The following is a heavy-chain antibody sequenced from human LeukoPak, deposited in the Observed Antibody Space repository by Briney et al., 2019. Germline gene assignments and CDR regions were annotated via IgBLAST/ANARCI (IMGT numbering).Heavy chain of an antibody. D-gene: IGHD5-12*01. CDR2: INHSGST. J-gene: IGHJ4*02. Sequence: SETLSLTCAVYGGSFSGYYWSWIRQPPGKGLEWIGEINHSGSTNYNPSLKSRVTMSVDTSKNQFSLKLSSVTAADTAVYYCASTSGYDSSVPFDYWGQGTLVTVSS. CDR3: ASTSGYDSSVPFDY. V-gene: IGHV4-34*01. CDR1: GGSFSGYY.